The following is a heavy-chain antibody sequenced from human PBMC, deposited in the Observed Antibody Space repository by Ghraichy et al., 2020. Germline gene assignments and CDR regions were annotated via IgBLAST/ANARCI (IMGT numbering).Heavy chain of an antibody. J-gene: IGHJ4*02. D-gene: IGHD6-13*01. Sequence: PETLSLTCTVSGASISSYFWSWIRQPPGKGLEWIGNIHNSGTTNYNPSLKSRVTISEDTSKNQLSLKMNSVTAADTAVYYCARDGYTNYYFDYWGQGTLVTVSS. CDR3: ARDGYTNYYFDY. V-gene: IGHV4-59*01. CDR1: GASISSYF. CDR2: IHNSGTT.